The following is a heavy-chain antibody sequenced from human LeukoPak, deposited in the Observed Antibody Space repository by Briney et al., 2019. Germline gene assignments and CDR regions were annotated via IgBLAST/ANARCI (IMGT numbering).Heavy chain of an antibody. CDR3: ARAYGGNWFDY. J-gene: IGHJ4*02. CDR1: GFTFSTYS. V-gene: IGHV3-48*02. Sequence: GGSLRLSCTASGFTFSTYSMKWVRQAPGKGLEWISYISSSNSTIYYADSVKGRFTISRDNAKNSVYLQMNSLRDEDTAVYYCARAYGGNWFDYWGQGTLVTVSS. D-gene: IGHD4-23*01. CDR2: ISSSNSTI.